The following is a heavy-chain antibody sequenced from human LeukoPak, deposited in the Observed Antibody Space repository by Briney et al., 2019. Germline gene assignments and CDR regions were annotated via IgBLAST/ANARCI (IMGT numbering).Heavy chain of an antibody. CDR2: IYYTGNT. CDR1: NDSINKYY. CDR3: ARKYNGFGGWIDY. Sequence: SETLSLTCTVSNDSINKYYWSWIRRPPGEGLEWIGYIYYTGNTNYNPSLKSRVTISLDTSKNQFSLKLSSVTAADTAVYYCARKYNGFGGWIDYWAQGTLVTVSS. V-gene: IGHV4-59*01. J-gene: IGHJ4*02. D-gene: IGHD5-12*01.